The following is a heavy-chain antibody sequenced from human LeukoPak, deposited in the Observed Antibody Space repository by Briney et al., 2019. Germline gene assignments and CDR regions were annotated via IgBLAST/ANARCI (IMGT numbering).Heavy chain of an antibody. J-gene: IGHJ4*02. CDR1: GFTFSIYA. D-gene: IGHD2-15*01. V-gene: IGHV3-23*01. CDR2: ISGSGGST. CDR3: AKGVVVVPAKYYFDY. Sequence: GGSLRLSCVASGFTFSIYAMSWVRQAPGKGLEWVSAISGSGGSTYYADSVKGRFTISRDNSKNTLYLQMNSLRAEDTAVYYCAKGVVVVPAKYYFDYWGQGTLVTVSS.